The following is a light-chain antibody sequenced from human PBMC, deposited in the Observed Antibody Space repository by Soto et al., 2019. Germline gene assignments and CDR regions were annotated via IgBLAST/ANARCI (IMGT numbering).Light chain of an antibody. CDR3: CSYAGRSTLV. CDR2: EGS. Sequence: QSVLTQPASVSGSPGQSITISCTGSSSDVGSYNLVSWHQQYPGKAHKLMIYEGSKRPSGVSNRFSGSKSGNTASLTISGLPAADEDDYYCCSYAGRSTLVFGGGTKLTVL. CDR1: SSDVGSYNL. V-gene: IGLV2-23*01. J-gene: IGLJ3*02.